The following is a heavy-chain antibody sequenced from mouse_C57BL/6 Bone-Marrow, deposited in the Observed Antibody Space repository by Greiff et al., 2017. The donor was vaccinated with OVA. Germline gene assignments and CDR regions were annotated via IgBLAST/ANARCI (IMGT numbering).Heavy chain of an antibody. Sequence: EVQLVESGAELVRPGASVKLSCTASGFNIKDDYMHWVKQRPEQGLEWIGWIDPENGDTEYASKFQGKATITADTSSNTAYLQLSSLTSEDTAVYYCTTGWEAYWGQGTLVTVSA. CDR2: IDPENGDT. V-gene: IGHV14-4*01. J-gene: IGHJ3*01. CDR1: GFNIKDDY. CDR3: TTGWEAY. D-gene: IGHD2-3*01.